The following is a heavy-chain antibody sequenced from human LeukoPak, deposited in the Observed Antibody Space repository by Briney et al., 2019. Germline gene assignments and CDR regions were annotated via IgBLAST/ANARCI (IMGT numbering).Heavy chain of an antibody. CDR3: ARMNYVSSGWGAPFDY. Sequence: GGSLRLSCAASGFTFSSFSMNWVRQAPGKGLEWVSYIRSGGTNTDYTGSVKGRFTISRDNAKNSLYLQMNSLGAEDTAVYYCARMNYVSSGWGAPFDYWGQGTLVTVSS. V-gene: IGHV3-48*04. CDR2: IRSGGTNT. J-gene: IGHJ4*02. CDR1: GFTFSSFS. D-gene: IGHD1-7*01.